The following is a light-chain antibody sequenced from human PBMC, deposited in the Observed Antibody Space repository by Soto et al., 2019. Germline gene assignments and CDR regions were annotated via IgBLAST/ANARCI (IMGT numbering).Light chain of an antibody. CDR3: QQRSNWPRT. CDR2: DAS. Sequence: EIVLTQSPGTLSLSPGETATLSCRASLSVASYLAWYQQKPGQAPRLLIFDASNRATGVPPRLSGSGSGTDFTLTISSLEPEDFGVYYCQQRSNWPRTFGQGTKVEV. J-gene: IGKJ1*01. CDR1: LSVASY. V-gene: IGKV3-11*01.